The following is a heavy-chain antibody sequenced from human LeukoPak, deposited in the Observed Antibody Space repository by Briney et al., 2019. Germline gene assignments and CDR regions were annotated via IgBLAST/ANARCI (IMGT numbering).Heavy chain of an antibody. CDR2: ISGSGGST. V-gene: IGHV3-23*01. Sequence: GGSLRLSCAASGFTFSSYGMSWVRQAPGKGLEWVSAISGSGGSTYYADSVKGRFTISRDNSKNTLYLQMNSLRAEDTAVYYCARDHSSTSGWHGDYWGQGTLVTVSS. CDR1: GFTFSSYG. CDR3: ARDHSSTSGWHGDY. J-gene: IGHJ4*02. D-gene: IGHD6-19*01.